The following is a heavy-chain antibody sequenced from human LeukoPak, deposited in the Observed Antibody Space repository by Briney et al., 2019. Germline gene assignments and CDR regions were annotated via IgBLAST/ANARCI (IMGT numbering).Heavy chain of an antibody. CDR1: GGTFSSYA. CDR3: ARSRCSSTSCYNVPVDY. V-gene: IGHV1-69*13. CDR2: IIPIFGTA. D-gene: IGHD2-2*02. Sequence: GASVKVSCKASGGTFSSYAISWVRRAPGQGLEWMGGIIPIFGTANYAQKFQGRVTITADESTSTAYMELSSLRSEDTAVYYCARSRCSSTSCYNVPVDYWGQGTLVTVSS. J-gene: IGHJ4*02.